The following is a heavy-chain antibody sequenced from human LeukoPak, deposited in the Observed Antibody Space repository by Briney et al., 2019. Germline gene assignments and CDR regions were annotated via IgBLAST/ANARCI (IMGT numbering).Heavy chain of an antibody. J-gene: IGHJ3*02. V-gene: IGHV6-1*01. CDR1: GDSVSTNSGA. Sequence: SQTLSLTCAISGDSVSTNSGAWNWIRQSPSRGLEWLGRTYYRSKWYEDYGESVRSRIIIRPDTSQNQISLVLKFVTPEDTAVYFCARERVDWGRGGFDIWGQGTMVTVSS. CDR3: ARERVDWGRGGFDI. CDR2: TYYRSKWYE. D-gene: IGHD3-16*01.